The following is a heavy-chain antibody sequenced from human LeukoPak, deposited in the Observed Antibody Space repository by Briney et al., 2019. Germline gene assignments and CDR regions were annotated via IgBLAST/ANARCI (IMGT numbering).Heavy chain of an antibody. D-gene: IGHD4-17*01. Sequence: GGSLRLSCAASGFTFSSYDMHWVRQAPGKGLEWVAFIRYNGSNKYYADSVKGRFTISRDNYKNTLYLQMNSLRAEDTAVYYCATSDYGDFQGPFHIWPQGTVVPVSS. CDR3: ATSDYGDFQGPFHI. CDR1: GFTFSSYD. CDR2: IRYNGSNK. V-gene: IGHV3-30*02. J-gene: IGHJ3*02.